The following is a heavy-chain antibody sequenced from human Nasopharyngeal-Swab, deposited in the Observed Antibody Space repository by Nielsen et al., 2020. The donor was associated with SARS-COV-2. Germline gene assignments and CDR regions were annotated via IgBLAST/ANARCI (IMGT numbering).Heavy chain of an antibody. D-gene: IGHD3-10*01. V-gene: IGHV3-21*01. CDR3: ARVEEYYYGSGSLSDN. Sequence: GESLKISCAASGFTFSSYSMNWVHQAPGKGLEWVSFISSSGSHKYYADSMKGRFTISRDNAKSSLYLQLSSLRAEDTAVYYCARVEEYYYGSGSLSDNWGQGTLVTVSS. CDR2: ISSSGSHK. CDR1: GFTFSSYS. J-gene: IGHJ4*02.